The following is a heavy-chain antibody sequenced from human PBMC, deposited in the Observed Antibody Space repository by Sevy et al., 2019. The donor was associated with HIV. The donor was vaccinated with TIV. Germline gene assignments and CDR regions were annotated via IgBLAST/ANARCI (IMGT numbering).Heavy chain of an antibody. D-gene: IGHD3-10*01. CDR2: ISSSSTYI. CDR1: GFTFSSYS. J-gene: IGHJ4*02. V-gene: IGHV3-21*04. CDR3: AKVGTMVQGAAPFDY. Sequence: GGSLRLSCAASGFTFSSYSMHWVRQAPGKGLEWVSSISSSSTYIYYADSVKGRFTISRDNAKNSLYLQMNSLRAEDTAVYYCAKVGTMVQGAAPFDYWGQGTLVTVSS.